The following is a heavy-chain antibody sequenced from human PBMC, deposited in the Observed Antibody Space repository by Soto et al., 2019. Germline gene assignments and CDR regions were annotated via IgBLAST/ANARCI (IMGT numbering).Heavy chain of an antibody. J-gene: IGHJ4*02. CDR1: GFTFSSYA. CDR2: VSGSGDNT. CDR3: AQTIYGDYY. D-gene: IGHD4-17*01. V-gene: IGHV3-23*01. Sequence: GGSLRLSCAASGFTFSSYAMNWVRQAPGKGLEWVSSVSGSGDNTQYADSVKGRFTISRDNSKNTLYLQMNSLRAEDTAVYYCAQTIYGDYYWGQGTLVTVSS.